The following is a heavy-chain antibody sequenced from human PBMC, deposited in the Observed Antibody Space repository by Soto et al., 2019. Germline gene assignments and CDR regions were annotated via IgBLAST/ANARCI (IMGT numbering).Heavy chain of an antibody. CDR3: ARGESAKFFAH. V-gene: IGHV4-4*07. CDR2: IHTSGIT. Sequence: PSETLSLTCTVSGGSISSYYWRWIRQPAGKGLERIARIHTSGITNYNPSLTSRVTMSVATSKNQFSLKLNSVPAADTAVYFCARGESAKFFAHGGQRSLVTVSS. CDR1: GGSISSYY. J-gene: IGHJ4*02.